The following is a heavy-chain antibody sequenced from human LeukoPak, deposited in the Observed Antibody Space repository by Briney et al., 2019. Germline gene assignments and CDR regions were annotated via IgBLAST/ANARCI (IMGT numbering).Heavy chain of an antibody. CDR3: ARDRRGSYLPFDY. D-gene: IGHD1-26*01. Sequence: GGSLRLSCAASGFTFSSYWMSWVRQAPGKGLEWVSYISSSSSTIYYADSVKGRFTVSRDNAKNSLYLQMNSLRAEDTAVYYCARDRRGSYLPFDYWGQGTLVTVSS. J-gene: IGHJ4*02. CDR2: ISSSSSTI. CDR1: GFTFSSYW. V-gene: IGHV3-48*01.